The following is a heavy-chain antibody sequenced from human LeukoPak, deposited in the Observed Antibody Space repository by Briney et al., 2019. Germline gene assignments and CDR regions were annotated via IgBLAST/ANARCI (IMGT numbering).Heavy chain of an antibody. CDR3: ARDWVQYDLPRYSDC. CDR2: LYSGGGT. CDR1: GFTVSSNY. Sequence: GGSLRLSCAASGFTVSSNYMSWDRQARGKGLEWVSGLYSGGGTYYADSVKGRFDISRDNSKNTLYLQMNSLRAEDTAVYYCARDWVQYDLPRYSDCWGQGALVTVSS. V-gene: IGHV3-66*01. D-gene: IGHD2-8*01. J-gene: IGHJ4*02.